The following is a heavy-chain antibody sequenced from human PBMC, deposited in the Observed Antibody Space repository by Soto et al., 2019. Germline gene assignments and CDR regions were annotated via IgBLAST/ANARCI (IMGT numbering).Heavy chain of an antibody. V-gene: IGHV1-3*01. Sequence: ASVKVSCKASGYTFTSYAMHWVRQAPGQRLEWMGWINAGNGNTKYSQKFQGRVTITRDTSASTAYMELSSLRSEDTAVYYCARGSNYAPENWFDPWGQGTLVTVSS. CDR3: ARGSNYAPENWFDP. CDR1: GYTFTSYA. CDR2: INAGNGNT. J-gene: IGHJ5*02. D-gene: IGHD4-4*01.